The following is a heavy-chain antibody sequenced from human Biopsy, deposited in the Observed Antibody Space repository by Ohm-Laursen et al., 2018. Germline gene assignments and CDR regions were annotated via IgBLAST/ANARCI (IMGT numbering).Heavy chain of an antibody. Sequence: SETLSLTCAVSGCSISSGYHWGWIRQPPGKGLEWIGSIYHSGSTYYNPSLKSRVTISVDTSKNQFSLKLSSVTAAGTAGYYCARGQALKSFDYWGQGTLVTVSS. CDR2: IYHSGST. CDR3: ARGQALKSFDY. J-gene: IGHJ4*02. V-gene: IGHV4-38-2*01. CDR1: GCSISSGYH.